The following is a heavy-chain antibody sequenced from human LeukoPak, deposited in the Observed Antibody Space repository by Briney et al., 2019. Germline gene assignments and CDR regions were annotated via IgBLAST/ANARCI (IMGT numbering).Heavy chain of an antibody. D-gene: IGHD1-1*01. Sequence: ASVKVSCKASGYTFTSYGISWVRQAPGQGLEWMGWISAYNGNTNYAQKLQGRVTMTTDTSTSTAYMELRSLRAEDTAVYYCAKDLSRHWTFDYWGQGTLVTVSS. CDR2: ISAYNGNT. CDR1: GYTFTSYG. CDR3: AKDLSRHWTFDY. V-gene: IGHV1-18*01. J-gene: IGHJ4*02.